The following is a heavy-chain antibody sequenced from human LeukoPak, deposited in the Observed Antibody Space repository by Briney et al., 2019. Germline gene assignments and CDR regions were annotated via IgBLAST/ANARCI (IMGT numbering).Heavy chain of an antibody. V-gene: IGHV4-59*08. CDR1: GGSISSYY. CDR2: IYYSGST. CDR3: ARQNAGKSFA. D-gene: IGHD1-14*01. J-gene: IGHJ5*02. Sequence: SETLSLTCTVSGGSISSYYWSWIRQPPGKELEWIGYIYYSGSTNYNPSLKSRVTISVDTSKNQFSLKLSSVTAADTAVYFCARQNAGKSFAWGQGTLVTVSS.